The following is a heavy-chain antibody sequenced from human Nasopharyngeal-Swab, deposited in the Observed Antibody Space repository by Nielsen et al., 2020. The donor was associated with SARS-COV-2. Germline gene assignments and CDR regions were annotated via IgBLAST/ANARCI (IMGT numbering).Heavy chain of an antibody. V-gene: IGHV3-9*01. D-gene: IGHD6-19*01. CDR3: AKIGGSGWYVDAFDI. J-gene: IGHJ3*02. CDR1: GFTFDDYA. Sequence: SLKLSCPASGFTFDDYAMHWVRQAPGTGLEWVSGISWNSGSIGYADSVKGRFTISRDNAKNSLYLQMNSLRAEDTALYYCAKIGGSGWYVDAFDIWGQGTMVTVSS. CDR2: ISWNSGSI.